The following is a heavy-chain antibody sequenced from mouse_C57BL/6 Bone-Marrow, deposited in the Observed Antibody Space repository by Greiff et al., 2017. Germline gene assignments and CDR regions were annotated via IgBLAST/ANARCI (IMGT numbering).Heavy chain of an antibody. Sequence: VKLMASGAELARPGASVKLSCKASGYTFTSYGISWVKQRTGQGLEWIGEIYPRRGNSYSNEKFKGKATLTADKSSSTAYMELRSLTSEDSAVYFCARPYYYGSSQSFYAMDYWGQGTSVTVSS. D-gene: IGHD1-1*01. CDR3: ARPYYYGSSQSFYAMDY. V-gene: IGHV1-81*01. CDR2: IYPRRGNS. CDR1: GYTFTSYG. J-gene: IGHJ4*01.